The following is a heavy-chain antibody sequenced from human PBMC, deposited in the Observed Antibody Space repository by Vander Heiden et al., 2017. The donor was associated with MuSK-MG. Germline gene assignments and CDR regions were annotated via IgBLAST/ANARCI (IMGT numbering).Heavy chain of an antibody. V-gene: IGHV4-34*02. J-gene: IGHJ4*02. CDR1: GGSFSGYF. D-gene: IGHD2-15*01. Sequence: QVQLQQWGAGLLKPSETLSLTCAVYGGSFSGYFWNWIRQPPGKGLKWIGEINHSGSTNYNPSLKSRVTISVDTSKNQFSLKLRSVTAADTAVYYCARGGPTGCSGGSCYLAYWCQGTLVTVSS. CDR2: INHSGST. CDR3: ARGGPTGCSGGSCYLAY.